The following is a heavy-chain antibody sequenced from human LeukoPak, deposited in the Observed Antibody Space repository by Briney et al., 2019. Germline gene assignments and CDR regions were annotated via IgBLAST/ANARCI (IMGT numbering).Heavy chain of an antibody. CDR3: ALLDRSGWYCIDN. J-gene: IGHJ4*02. Sequence: GGSLRLSCVASGFTFSSYGMSWVRQAPGKGLEWVSSITGSGGSTYYAGAVKGRFTLSTDNSKNTLYLQMNSLRAEDTAVYYCALLDRSGWYCIDNWGQGTLVTVSS. V-gene: IGHV3-23*01. D-gene: IGHD6-19*01. CDR2: ITGSGGST. CDR1: GFTFSSYG.